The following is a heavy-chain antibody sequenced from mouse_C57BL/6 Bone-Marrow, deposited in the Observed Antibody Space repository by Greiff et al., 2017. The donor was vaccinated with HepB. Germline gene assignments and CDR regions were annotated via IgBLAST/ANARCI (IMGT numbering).Heavy chain of an antibody. Sequence: EVQVVESGGGLVQPGGSLSLSCAASGFTFTDYYMSWVRQPPGKALAWLGFIRNKANGYTTEYSASVKGRFTISRDNSQSILYLQMNALRAEDSATYYCARSDSHYFDYWGQGTTLTVSS. CDR2: IRNKANGYTT. J-gene: IGHJ2*01. CDR1: GFTFTDYY. CDR3: ARSDSHYFDY. V-gene: IGHV7-3*01.